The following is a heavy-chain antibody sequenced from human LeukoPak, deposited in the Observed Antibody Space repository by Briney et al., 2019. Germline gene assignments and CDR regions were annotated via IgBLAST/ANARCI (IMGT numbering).Heavy chain of an antibody. Sequence: GGSLRLSCAASGFTFSSYAMSWVRQAPGKGLEWVSGISGSGGSTYYADSVKGRFTISRDNSKNTLYLQMNSLRAEDTAVYYCAKDPYYDSSGYFDYWGQGTLVTVSS. CDR1: GFTFSSYA. D-gene: IGHD3-22*01. V-gene: IGHV3-23*01. CDR2: ISGSGGST. CDR3: AKDPYYDSSGYFDY. J-gene: IGHJ4*02.